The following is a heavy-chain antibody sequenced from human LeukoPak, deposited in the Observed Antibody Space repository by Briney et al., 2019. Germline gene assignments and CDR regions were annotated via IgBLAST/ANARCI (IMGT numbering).Heavy chain of an antibody. D-gene: IGHD6-13*01. CDR2: IIPIFGTA. Sequence: GASVKVSCKASGYTFTSYYMHWVRQAPGQGLEWMGGIIPIFGTANYAQKFQGRVTITADESTSTAYMELSSLRSEDTAVYYCASTSSSSWYYFDYWGQGTLVTVSS. V-gene: IGHV1-69*13. CDR1: GYTFTSYY. CDR3: ASTSSSSWYYFDY. J-gene: IGHJ4*02.